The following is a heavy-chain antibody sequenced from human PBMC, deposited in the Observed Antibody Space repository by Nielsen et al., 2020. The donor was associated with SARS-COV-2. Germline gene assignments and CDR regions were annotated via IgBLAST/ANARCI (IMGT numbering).Heavy chain of an antibody. Sequence: SVKVSCKASGGTFSSYAISWVRQAPGQGLEWMGGIIPVFGTPSYAQKFQGRVTITADNFTSTAYMELTSLRYEDTAVYSCAKGERELDPWGQGTLVTVSS. J-gene: IGHJ5*02. D-gene: IGHD1-7*01. V-gene: IGHV1-69*06. CDR2: IIPVFGTP. CDR1: GGTFSSYA. CDR3: AKGERELDP.